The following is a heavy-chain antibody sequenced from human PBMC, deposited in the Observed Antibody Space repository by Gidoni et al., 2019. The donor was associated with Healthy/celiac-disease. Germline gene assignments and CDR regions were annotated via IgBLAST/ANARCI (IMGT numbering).Heavy chain of an antibody. J-gene: IGHJ6*02. D-gene: IGHD3-10*01. V-gene: IGHV1-18*01. Sequence: QVQLVQSGAAVKKPGASVKVSCNASGYTFTSYGISWVRQAPGQGLEWMGWISAYNGNTNYAQKLQGRVTMTTDTSTSTAYMELRSLRSDDTAVYYCARDDPSGSPTYYYYYYGMDVWGQGTTVTVSS. CDR1: GYTFTSYG. CDR2: ISAYNGNT. CDR3: ARDDPSGSPTYYYYYYGMDV.